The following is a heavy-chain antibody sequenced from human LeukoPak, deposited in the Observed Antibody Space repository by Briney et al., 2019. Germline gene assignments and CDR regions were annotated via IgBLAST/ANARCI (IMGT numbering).Heavy chain of an antibody. J-gene: IGHJ4*02. D-gene: IGHD3-16*01. CDR2: IYHSGST. Sequence: PSGTLSLTCAVSGGSISSSNWWSWVRQPPGKGLEWIGEIYHSGSTNYNPSLKSRVTISVDKSKNQFSLKLSSVTAADTAVYYCAGYVWKGKTYFDYWGQGTLVTVSS. V-gene: IGHV4-4*02. CDR3: AGYVWKGKTYFDY. CDR1: GGSISSSNW.